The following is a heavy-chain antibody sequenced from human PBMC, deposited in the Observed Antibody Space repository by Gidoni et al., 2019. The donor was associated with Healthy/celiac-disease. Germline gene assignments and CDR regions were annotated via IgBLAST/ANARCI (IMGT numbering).Heavy chain of an antibody. CDR2: IWYDGSNK. CDR3: AREYSYGGEGAFDI. Sequence: QVQLVESGGGVVQPGRSLRLSCAASGFTFSSYGMHWVRQAPGKGLEGVSVIWYDGSNKSYAASVKGRFTISRDNSKNTLYLQMNSLRAEDTAVYYCAREYSYGGEGAFDIWGQGTMVTVSS. J-gene: IGHJ3*02. D-gene: IGHD5-18*01. V-gene: IGHV3-33*01. CDR1: GFTFSSYG.